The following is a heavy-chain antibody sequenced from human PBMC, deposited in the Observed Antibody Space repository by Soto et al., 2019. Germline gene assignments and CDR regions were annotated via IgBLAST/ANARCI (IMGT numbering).Heavy chain of an antibody. CDR3: ARTESSSWSFFYYGMDV. CDR2: VYYSDGT. J-gene: IGHJ6*02. CDR1: GGSVGSYY. Sequence: SETLSLTCTVSGGSVGSYYWSWIRQPPGRGLEWIGCVYYSDGTNYNPSLKSRVTMSMDKSNNQFSLRLSSVTAADTAVYYCARTESSSWSFFYYGMDVWGQGTTVTVSS. D-gene: IGHD6-13*01. V-gene: IGHV4-59*02.